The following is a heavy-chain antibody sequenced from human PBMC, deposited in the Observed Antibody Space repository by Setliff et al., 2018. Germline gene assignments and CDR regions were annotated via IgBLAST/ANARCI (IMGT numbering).Heavy chain of an antibody. J-gene: IGHJ6*02. Sequence: SETLSLTCAVYGGSFSGYYWSWIRQPPGKGLEWIGEINHSGSTNYNPSLKSRVTISVDTSKNQFSLKLSSVTAADTAVYYCAYSSDYVWGSYRYEDYYYGMDVWGQGTTVTVSS. CDR1: GGSFSGYY. V-gene: IGHV4-34*01. CDR2: INHSGST. CDR3: AYSSDYVWGSYRYEDYYYGMDV. D-gene: IGHD3-16*02.